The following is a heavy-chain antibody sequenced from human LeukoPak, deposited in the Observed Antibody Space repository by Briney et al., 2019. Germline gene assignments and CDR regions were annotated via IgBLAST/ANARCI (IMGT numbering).Heavy chain of an antibody. Sequence: GGSLRLSCTASGFTFSTYWMSWVRQAPGKGLEWVANTREDGREKYYVDSVKGRFTISRDNAKNSLYLQMNSLRAEDTAVYYCARDLAGHYYGSGSSFDYWGQGTLVTVSS. J-gene: IGHJ4*02. CDR3: ARDLAGHYYGSGSSFDY. CDR1: GFTFSTYW. CDR2: TREDGREK. D-gene: IGHD3-10*01. V-gene: IGHV3-7*01.